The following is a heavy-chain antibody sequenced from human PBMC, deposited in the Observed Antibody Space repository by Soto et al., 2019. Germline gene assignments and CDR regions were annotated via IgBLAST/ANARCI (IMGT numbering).Heavy chain of an antibody. CDR3: AREGGATRGSKYFDS. CDR2: ISTRSYT. D-gene: IGHD1-26*01. J-gene: IGHJ4*02. V-gene: IGHV3-11*05. CDR1: GFSFSDYY. Sequence: QVQLVESGGGLVKPGGSLTLSCAASGFSFSDYYMSWVRQAPGKGLECVSYISTRSYTAYADSVKGRFTISRDNAQNSLFLQMTSLRAEDTAVYYCAREGGATRGSKYFDSWGQGILVAVSA.